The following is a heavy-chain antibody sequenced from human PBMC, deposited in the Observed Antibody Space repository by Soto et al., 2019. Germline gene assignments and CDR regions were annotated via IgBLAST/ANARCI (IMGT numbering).Heavy chain of an antibody. D-gene: IGHD6-19*01. CDR2: INPNSGGT. CDR1: GYTFTGYY. Sequence: GASVKVSCKASGYTFTGYYMHWVRQAPGQGLEWMGWINPNSGGTNYAQKFQGWVTMTRDTSISTAYMELSRLRSDDTAVYYCARVPLYSSGWTPYGMDVWGQGTTVTVSS. V-gene: IGHV1-2*04. J-gene: IGHJ6*02. CDR3: ARVPLYSSGWTPYGMDV.